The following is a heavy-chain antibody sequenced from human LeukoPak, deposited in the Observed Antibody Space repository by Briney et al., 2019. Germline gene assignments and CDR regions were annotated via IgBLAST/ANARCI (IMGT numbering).Heavy chain of an antibody. Sequence: SETLSLTCTVSGDSISSSSSYWGWIRQPPGKGLEWIGSIYYSGSTYYNPSLKSRVTISVDTSKNQFSLKLSSVTAADTAVYFCARTAALCWFDPWGQGTLVTVSS. CDR2: IYYSGST. V-gene: IGHV4-39*01. D-gene: IGHD6-13*01. CDR3: ARTAALCWFDP. J-gene: IGHJ5*02. CDR1: GDSISSSSSY.